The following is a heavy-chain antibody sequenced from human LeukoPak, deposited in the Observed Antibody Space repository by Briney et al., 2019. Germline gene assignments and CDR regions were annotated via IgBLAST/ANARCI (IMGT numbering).Heavy chain of an antibody. CDR2: INPNSGGT. CDR3: ARSLAVAGNYYYYMDV. D-gene: IGHD6-19*01. Sequence: GASVKVSCKASGYTFTGYYMHWVRQAPGQGLEGMGRINPNSGGTNYAQKFQGRVTMTRDTPISTAYMELSRLRSDDTAVYYCARSLAVAGNYYYYMDVWGKGTTVTVSS. CDR1: GYTFTGYY. J-gene: IGHJ6*03. V-gene: IGHV1-2*06.